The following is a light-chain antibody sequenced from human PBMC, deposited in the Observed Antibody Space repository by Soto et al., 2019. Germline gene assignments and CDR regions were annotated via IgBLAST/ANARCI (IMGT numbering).Light chain of an antibody. Sequence: QSALTQPASVSGSPGQSITISCTGTSSXVGGYNYVSWYQQHPGKAPKLMIYEVSNRPSGVSNRFSGSKSGNTASLTISGXXXXXXXXXXXSXYTSSSTLYVFGTGTKLTVL. CDR2: EVS. V-gene: IGLV2-14*01. CDR3: SXYTSSSTLYV. J-gene: IGLJ1*01. CDR1: SSXVGGYNY.